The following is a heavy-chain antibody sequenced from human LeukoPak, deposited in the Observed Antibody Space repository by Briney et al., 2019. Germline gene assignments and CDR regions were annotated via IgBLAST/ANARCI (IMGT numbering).Heavy chain of an antibody. V-gene: IGHV4-39*01. CDR2: IYYSGST. Sequence: SETLSLTCTVSGGSISSSSYYWGWIRQPPGKGLEWIGSIYYSGSTYYNPSFKSRVTISVDTSKNQFSLKLSSVTAADTAVYYCAILAYSSGSYYFDYWGQGTLVTVSS. CDR3: AILAYSSGSYYFDY. CDR1: GGSISSSSYY. J-gene: IGHJ4*02. D-gene: IGHD6-19*01.